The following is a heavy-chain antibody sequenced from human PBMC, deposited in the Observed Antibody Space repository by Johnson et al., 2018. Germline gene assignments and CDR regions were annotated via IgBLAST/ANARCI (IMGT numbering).Heavy chain of an antibody. CDR2: RSYDGSNK. Sequence: QVQLVQSGGGVVQPGRSLRLSCAASGFTFSSFTMHWVRQAPGKGLEWVALRSYDGSNKYYADSVKGRFTISRDSSKNTRYLQMNSLSAEDTAVYYCARNNWDYYYMDVWGKGTTVTVSS. CDR3: ARNNWDYYYMDV. CDR1: GFTFSSFT. D-gene: IGHD1-20*01. J-gene: IGHJ6*03. V-gene: IGHV3-30-3*01.